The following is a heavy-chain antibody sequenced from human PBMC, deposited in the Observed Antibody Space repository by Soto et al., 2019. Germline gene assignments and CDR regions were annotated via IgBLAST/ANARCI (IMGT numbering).Heavy chain of an antibody. CDR1: GGSVSGYY. CDR2: IFYRGST. J-gene: IGHJ6*02. Sequence: PSETLSLTCTVSGGSVSGYYWSWIRQPPGKGLEWIGYIFYRGSTLYNPSLQSRVTISVDTSKNQFSLRLSSVTAADTAVYYCTRHAIIPKLQYGMDVWGQGASVTVSS. D-gene: IGHD2-15*01. V-gene: IGHV4-59*02. CDR3: TRHAIIPKLQYGMDV.